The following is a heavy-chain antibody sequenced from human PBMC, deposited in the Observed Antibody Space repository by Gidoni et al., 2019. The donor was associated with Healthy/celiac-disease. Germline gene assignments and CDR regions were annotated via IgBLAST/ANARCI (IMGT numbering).Heavy chain of an antibody. CDR1: GFTFSSYA. D-gene: IGHD6-6*01. Sequence: EVQLFESGGGLVQPGGSLRLSCAASGFTFSSYAISWVRQAPGQGLEWVSAISGSGGSPYYADSVKGRFTISRDNSMNTLYLQMNSLRAEDTAVYYCAKDLSIADSSFDYWGQGTLVTVSS. V-gene: IGHV3-23*01. CDR3: AKDLSIADSSFDY. CDR2: ISGSGGSP. J-gene: IGHJ4*02.